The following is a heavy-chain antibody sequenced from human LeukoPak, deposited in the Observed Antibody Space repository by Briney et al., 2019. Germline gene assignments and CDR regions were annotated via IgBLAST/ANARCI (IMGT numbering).Heavy chain of an antibody. CDR2: ISAHNGNT. V-gene: IGHV1-18*01. J-gene: IGHJ3*02. CDR1: GYTFTSYG. D-gene: IGHD4-17*01. CDR3: ARDFDYGDYPDAFHI. Sequence: GASVKVSCKASGYTFTSYGISWVRQAPGQGLEWMGWISAHNGNTNYAQKLQGRVTMTTDTSTSTAYMELRSLRSDDTAVYYCARDFDYGDYPDAFHIWGQGTMVTVSS.